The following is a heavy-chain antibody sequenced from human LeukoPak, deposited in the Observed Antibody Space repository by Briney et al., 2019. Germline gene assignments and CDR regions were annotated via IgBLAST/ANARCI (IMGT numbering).Heavy chain of an antibody. Sequence: EASVKVSCKASGYTFTSYGISWVRQAPGQGLEWMGWISAYNGNTNYAQKLQGRVTMTTDTSTSTGYMELRSVGYEDTAVCYCAGSGRWGSGSYTYDYWGQGTLVTVSS. CDR1: GYTFTSYG. CDR3: AGSGRWGSGSYTYDY. CDR2: ISAYNGNT. J-gene: IGHJ4*02. D-gene: IGHD3-10*01. V-gene: IGHV1-18*04.